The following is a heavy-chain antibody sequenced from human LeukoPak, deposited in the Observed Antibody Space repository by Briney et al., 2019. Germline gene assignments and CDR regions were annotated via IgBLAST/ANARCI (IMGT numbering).Heavy chain of an antibody. V-gene: IGHV4-61*02. CDR2: IYTSGST. CDR3: AREAKYYDILTGYYSYGFDY. Sequence: PSETLSLTCTVSGGSISSGSYYWSWIRQPAGKGLEWIGRIYTSGSTNYNPSLKSRVTISVDTSKNQFSLKLSSVTAADTAVYYCAREAKYYDILTGYYSYGFDYWGQGTLVTVSS. CDR1: GGSISSGSYY. J-gene: IGHJ4*02. D-gene: IGHD3-9*01.